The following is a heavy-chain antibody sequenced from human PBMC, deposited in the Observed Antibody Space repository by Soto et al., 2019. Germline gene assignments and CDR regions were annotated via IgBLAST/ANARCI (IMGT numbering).Heavy chain of an antibody. CDR2: IKSKTDGGTT. CDR3: TTSLSWGYPITRPFAY. CDR1: GFTFSNAW. D-gene: IGHD3-16*01. Sequence: GGSLRLSCAASGFTFSNAWMNWVRQAPGKGLEWVGRIKSKTDGGTTDYAAPVKGRFTISRDDSKNTLYLQMNSLKTEDTAVYYCTTSLSWGYPITRPFAYWGQGTLVTVSS. V-gene: IGHV3-15*07. J-gene: IGHJ4*02.